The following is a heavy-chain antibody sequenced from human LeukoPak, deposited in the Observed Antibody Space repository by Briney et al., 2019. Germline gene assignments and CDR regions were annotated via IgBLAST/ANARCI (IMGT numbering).Heavy chain of an antibody. CDR3: AGRDVSGEAEYFFDY. CDR1: GFTFSNYA. J-gene: IGHJ4*02. V-gene: IGHV3-23*01. Sequence: GGSLRLSCGASGFTFSNYAMNWVRQAPGKGLEWVSTITSGGSSYYADSVKGRFTISRDNSKNTLFLQVNTLRAEDTAVYYCAGRDVSGEAEYFFDYWGQGTLVTVSS. CDR2: ITSGGSS. D-gene: IGHD5-24*01.